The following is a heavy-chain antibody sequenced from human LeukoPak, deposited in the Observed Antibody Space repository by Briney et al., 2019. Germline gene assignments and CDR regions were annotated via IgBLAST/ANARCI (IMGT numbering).Heavy chain of an antibody. CDR3: VRDRDWAFDY. V-gene: IGHV3-48*01. J-gene: IGHJ4*02. CDR1: GSSFSDYT. Sequence: GGSLRLSCAASGSSFSDYTMNWVRQAPGKGLEWISYLGRGTNNMYYADSVKGRFTISRDNAKNSLYLQMSSLRAEDTAVYYCVRDRDWAFDYWGQGTLVTVSS. D-gene: IGHD3/OR15-3a*01. CDR2: LGRGTNNM.